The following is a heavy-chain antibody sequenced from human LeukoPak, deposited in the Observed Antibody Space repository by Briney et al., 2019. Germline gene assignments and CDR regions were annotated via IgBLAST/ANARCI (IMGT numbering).Heavy chain of an antibody. D-gene: IGHD4-17*01. CDR2: IYTDGNT. Sequence: GGSLRLSCEVSGVSVSANYWHWVRQAPGKALEWVSLIYTDGNTHYADSVKGRFIFSRDSTKTTLHLQMNSLRTEDTAVYFCTHGDYPLTYWGQGTLVTVSS. V-gene: IGHV3-66*01. CDR3: THGDYPLTY. J-gene: IGHJ4*02. CDR1: GVSVSANY.